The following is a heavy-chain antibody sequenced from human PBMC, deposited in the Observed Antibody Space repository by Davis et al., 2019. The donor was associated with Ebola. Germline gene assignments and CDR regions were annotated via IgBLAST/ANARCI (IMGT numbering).Heavy chain of an antibody. CDR1: GYTFTGYY. J-gene: IGHJ6*03. CDR2: INPNSGGT. Sequence: ASVKVSCKASGYTFTGYYMHWVRQAPGQGLEWMGWINPNSGGTNYAQKFQGRVTMTRDTSISTAYMELSRLRSDDTAVYYCARDSAEYSSSLSMDVWGKGTTVTVSS. CDR3: ARDSAEYSSSLSMDV. V-gene: IGHV1-2*02. D-gene: IGHD6-6*01.